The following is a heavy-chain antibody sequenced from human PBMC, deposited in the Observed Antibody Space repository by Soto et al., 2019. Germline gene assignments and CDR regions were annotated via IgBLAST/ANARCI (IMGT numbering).Heavy chain of an antibody. CDR1: GYTFTIYG. V-gene: IGHV1-18*04. D-gene: IGHD6-13*01. CDR3: ARGSSWCEIYYGMDV. J-gene: IGHJ6*02. CDR2: ISAYNGNT. Sequence: ASVKVSCKASGYTFTIYGISWVRQAPGQGLEWMGWISAYNGNTNYAQKIPGRVTMTTETSTSTAYMELRSLRSDDTAVYYCARGSSWCEIYYGMDVWGQGTTVTVSS.